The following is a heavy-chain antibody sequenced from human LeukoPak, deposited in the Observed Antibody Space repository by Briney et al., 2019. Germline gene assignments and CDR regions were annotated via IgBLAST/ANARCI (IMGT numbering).Heavy chain of an antibody. Sequence: SVKVSCKASGYTFKNYDINWVRQTTGQGLEWMGWMNPNSGNTGFAQKFQDRVSMTRDTSINTAYMELTSLRSGDTAVYYCARATPGGLHGYSFDYWGQGTVVTVYS. D-gene: IGHD5-24*01. J-gene: IGHJ4*02. CDR1: GYTFKNYD. V-gene: IGHV1-8*02. CDR3: ARATPGGLHGYSFDY. CDR2: MNPNSGNT.